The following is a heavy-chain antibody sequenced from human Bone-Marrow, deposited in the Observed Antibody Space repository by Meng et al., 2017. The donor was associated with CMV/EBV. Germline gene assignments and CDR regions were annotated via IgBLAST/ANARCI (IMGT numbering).Heavy chain of an antibody. V-gene: IGHV3-7*01. Sequence: GGSLRLSCAPSGLSFNSQWMTWVRQAPGKGLQWVANINQDGSKTYYVDSVKGRFTISRGNSKNSLYLQVDSLRVEDTAMYYCARGGRTSSAYWRDWGQGTLVTVSS. J-gene: IGHJ4*02. D-gene: IGHD6-6*01. CDR3: ARGGRTSSAYWRD. CDR1: GLSFNSQW. CDR2: INQDGSKT.